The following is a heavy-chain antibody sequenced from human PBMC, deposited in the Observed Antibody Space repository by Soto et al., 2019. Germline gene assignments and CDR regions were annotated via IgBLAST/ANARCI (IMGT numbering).Heavy chain of an antibody. CDR2: IDYNGVT. V-gene: IGHV4-39*01. D-gene: IGHD2-15*01. J-gene: IGHJ4*02. Sequence: SETLSLTCTVSGGSIYRSGYYWGWIRQPPGRGLEWIGNIDYNGVTYSNPSLKSRVTISRDTSKDQFSLKLTSVTAADTALYYCGKVLVGATGHTDSDSWGPGTLVTVS. CDR3: GKVLVGATGHTDSDS. CDR1: GGSIYRSGYY.